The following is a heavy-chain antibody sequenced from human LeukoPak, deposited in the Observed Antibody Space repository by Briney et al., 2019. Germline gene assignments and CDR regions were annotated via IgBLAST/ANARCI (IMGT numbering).Heavy chain of an antibody. CDR2: IKQDGSEK. V-gene: IGHV3-7*03. J-gene: IGHJ4*02. Sequence: GGSLRLSCAASGFTFSSYWMSWVRQAPGKGLEWVANIKQDGSEKYYVDSVEGRFTISRDNAKNSLYLQMNSLRAEDTAVYYCARGESAGKRGGLDYWGQGTLVTVSS. D-gene: IGHD6-19*01. CDR1: GFTFSSYW. CDR3: ARGESAGKRGGLDY.